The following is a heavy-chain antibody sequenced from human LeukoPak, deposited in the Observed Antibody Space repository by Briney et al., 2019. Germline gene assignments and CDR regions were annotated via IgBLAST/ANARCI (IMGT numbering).Heavy chain of an antibody. CDR3: ATIWFGEYYYFDY. D-gene: IGHD3-10*01. Sequence: GGSLRLSCAASGFTFSSYAMHWVRQAPGKGLEWVANIKQDGSEKYYVDSVKGRFTISRDNAKNSLYLQMNSLRAEDTAVYYCATIWFGEYYYFDYWGQGTLVTVSS. CDR2: IKQDGSEK. V-gene: IGHV3-7*01. J-gene: IGHJ4*02. CDR1: GFTFSSYA.